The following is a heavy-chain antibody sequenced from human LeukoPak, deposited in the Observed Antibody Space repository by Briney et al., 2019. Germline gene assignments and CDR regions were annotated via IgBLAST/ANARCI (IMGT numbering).Heavy chain of an antibody. V-gene: IGHV3-11*01. CDR1: GFTFSDYH. CDR2: ISSSGSTI. CDR3: ARGPSYYDYVWGTTRFDP. Sequence: PGGSLRLSRAASGFTFSDYHMSWIRQAPGKGLEWVSYISSSGSTIYYADSVKGRFTISRDNAKNSLYLQMNSLRAEDTAVYYCARGPSYYDYVWGTTRFDPWGQGTLVTVSS. D-gene: IGHD3-16*01. J-gene: IGHJ5*02.